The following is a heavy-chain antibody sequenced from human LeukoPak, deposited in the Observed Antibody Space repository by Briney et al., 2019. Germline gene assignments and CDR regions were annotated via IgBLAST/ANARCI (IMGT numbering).Heavy chain of an antibody. CDR1: GGPISSYY. CDR2: IYYSGST. D-gene: IGHD3-16*01. J-gene: IGHJ4*02. CDR3: AREGGRADY. V-gene: IGHV4-59*01. Sequence: SETLSLTCTVSGGPISSYYWSWIRQPPGKGLEWIGYIYYSGSTNYNPSLKSRVTISVDTSKNQFSLKLSSVTAADTAVYYCAREGGRADYWGQGTLVTVSS.